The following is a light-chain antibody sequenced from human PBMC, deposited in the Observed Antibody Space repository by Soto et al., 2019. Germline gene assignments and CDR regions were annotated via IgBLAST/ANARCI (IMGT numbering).Light chain of an antibody. Sequence: QSALTQPASVSGSPGQSITISCTGTSSDVGGYNYVSWYQQHPGKAPKLMIYEVSNRPSGVSNRFSGSKSGNTASLTISGRQAEDEPDYYCSSYTSISTYVFGTGTKLTVL. CDR3: SSYTSISTYV. J-gene: IGLJ1*01. CDR1: SSDVGGYNY. V-gene: IGLV2-14*01. CDR2: EVS.